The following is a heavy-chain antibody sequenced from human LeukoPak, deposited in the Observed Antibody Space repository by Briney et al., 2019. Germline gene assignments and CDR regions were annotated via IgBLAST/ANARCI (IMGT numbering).Heavy chain of an antibody. CDR3: ARSPLTGNYYYYYMDL. D-gene: IGHD7-27*01. CDR1: GGSFSGYY. Sequence: SETLSLTCAVYGGSFSGYYWSWIRQPPGKGLEWIGEINHSGSTNYNPSLKSRVTISVDTSKNQFSLKLSSVTAADTAVYYCARSPLTGNYYYYYMDLWGTGTTVTVSS. J-gene: IGHJ6*03. V-gene: IGHV4-34*01. CDR2: INHSGST.